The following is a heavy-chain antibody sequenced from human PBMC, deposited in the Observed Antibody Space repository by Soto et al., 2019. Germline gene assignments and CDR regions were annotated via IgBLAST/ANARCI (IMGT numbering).Heavy chain of an antibody. CDR3: AREQYCISASCYRYFDV. CDR1: GYTFTAYH. V-gene: IGHV1-3*01. D-gene: IGHD2-2*02. J-gene: IGHJ2*01. CDR2: INADNGNT. Sequence: QVPLVQSGAEVKKPGASVRISCRTSGYTFTAYHIHWVRQAPGQRLEWLGWINADNGNTKYSQKFWGRVTITSDTSANTAYMELSSLRPEDTALYFCAREQYCISASCYRYFDVWGRGTLVTVSS.